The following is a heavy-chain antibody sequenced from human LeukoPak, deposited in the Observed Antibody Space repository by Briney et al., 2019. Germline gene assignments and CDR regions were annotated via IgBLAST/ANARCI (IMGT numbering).Heavy chain of an antibody. J-gene: IGHJ6*03. D-gene: IGHD6-6*01. CDR3: ARDRHVPGLYYYYMDV. CDR2: ISSSSATI. CDR1: GITLNRYI. V-gene: IGHV3-48*01. Sequence: GGSLRLSCAASGITLNRYIMNWVRQAPGKGLEWVSYISSSSATIFYADSVKGRFTISRDNAKNSLYLQMNSLRPEDTAVYFCARDRHVPGLYYYYMDVWGKGTTVTVSS.